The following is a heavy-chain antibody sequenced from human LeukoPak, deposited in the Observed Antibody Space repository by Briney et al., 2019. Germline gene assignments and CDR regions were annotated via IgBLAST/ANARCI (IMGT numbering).Heavy chain of an antibody. CDR2: IYNDGGT. J-gene: IGHJ3*01. Sequence: PGGSLRLSCAASGFTFSSYEMNWVRQAPGKGLEWVALIYNDGGTHYTDSVKGRFTISRDTSRNTLFLQMNSLRVEDSAMYYCVKRLTLGDLSIKGAFALWGQGTMVTVAS. CDR3: VKRLTLGDLSIKGAFAL. V-gene: IGHV3-53*01. CDR1: GFTFSSYE. D-gene: IGHD3-16*02.